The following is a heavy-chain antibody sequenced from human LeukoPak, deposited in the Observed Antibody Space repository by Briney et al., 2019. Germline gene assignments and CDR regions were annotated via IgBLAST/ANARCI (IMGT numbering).Heavy chain of an antibody. CDR2: INHSGST. CDR3: AIRYCGSTSCPAHFQH. CDR1: GGSFSGYY. J-gene: IGHJ1*01. V-gene: IGHV4-34*09. D-gene: IGHD2-2*01. Sequence: SETLSLTCAVYGGSFSGYYWSWIRQPPGKGLEWIGEINHSGSTNHNPSLKSRVTISVDTSKNQFSLKLSSVTAADTAVYYCAIRYCGSTSCPAHFQHWGQGTLVTVSS.